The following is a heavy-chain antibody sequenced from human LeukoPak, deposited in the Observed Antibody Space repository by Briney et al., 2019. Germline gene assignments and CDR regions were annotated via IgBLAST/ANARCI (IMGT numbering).Heavy chain of an antibody. D-gene: IGHD3-10*01. CDR1: GFSFSNYA. CDR2: ISGSGGST. Sequence: GGSLRLSCAASGFSFSNYAMNWVRLAPGKGLEWVSAISGSGGSTYYADSVKGRFTISRDNSKNTLYLQMNSLRAEDTAVYYCAKMVRGYYYMDVWGKGTTVTVSS. J-gene: IGHJ6*03. V-gene: IGHV3-23*01. CDR3: AKMVRGYYYMDV.